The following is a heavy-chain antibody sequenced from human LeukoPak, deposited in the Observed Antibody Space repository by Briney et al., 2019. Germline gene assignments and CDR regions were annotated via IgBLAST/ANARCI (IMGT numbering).Heavy chain of an antibody. CDR3: AKDRSLYSGSPRYFDY. J-gene: IGHJ4*02. Sequence: GRSLRLSCAASGFTFSSYGMHWVRQAPGKGLEWVAVISYDGSNKYYADSVKGRFTISRDNSKNTLYLQMNSLRAEDTAVYYCAKDRSLYSGSPRYFDYWGQGTLVTVSS. CDR2: ISYDGSNK. V-gene: IGHV3-30*18. D-gene: IGHD1-26*01. CDR1: GFTFSSYG.